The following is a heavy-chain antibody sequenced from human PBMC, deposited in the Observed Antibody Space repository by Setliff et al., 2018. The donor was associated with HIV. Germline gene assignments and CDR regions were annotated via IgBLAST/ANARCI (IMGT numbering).Heavy chain of an antibody. CDR1: GGSFSGYH. Sequence: ETLSLTCAVYGGSFSGYHWNWIRQPAGKGLEWIGRFYTSGSTNYNPSLKSRVTISVDTSKSQISLKLTSVTAADTAMYHCARVYYFDSSGYYQRGDVFDIWGQGTMVTVSS. CDR3: ARVYYFDSSGYYQRGDVFDI. CDR2: FYTSGST. D-gene: IGHD3-22*01. V-gene: IGHV4-59*10. J-gene: IGHJ3*02.